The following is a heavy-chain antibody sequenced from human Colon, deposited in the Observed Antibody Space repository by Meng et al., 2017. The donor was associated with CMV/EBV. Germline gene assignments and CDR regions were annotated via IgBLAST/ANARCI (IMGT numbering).Heavy chain of an antibody. V-gene: IGHV4-39*01. CDR2: MQYSGGT. CDR3: ARLPLGYCSTSSCFQHGMDV. CDR1: GGSINSTNFH. D-gene: IGHD2-2*01. Sequence: SETLSLTCTASGGSINSTNFHWGWIRQPPGKGLEWIGSMQYSGGTFRNPSLKSRVTISVDTSKNQFSLNLSSVTAADTAVYFCARLPLGYCSTSSCFQHGMDVWGHGTTVTVSS. J-gene: IGHJ6*02.